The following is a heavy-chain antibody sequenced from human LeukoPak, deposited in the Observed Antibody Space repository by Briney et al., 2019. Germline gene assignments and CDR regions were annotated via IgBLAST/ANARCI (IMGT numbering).Heavy chain of an antibody. D-gene: IGHD3-10*01. V-gene: IGHV1-2*02. CDR1: GYTFTGYY. Sequence: GASVKVSCKASGYTFTGYYMHWVRQAPGQGLEWMGWINPNSGGTNYAQKFQGRVTMTRDTSISTAYMELSRLRSDDTAVYYCARGNYGSGSYYDLDYWGRGTLVTVSS. CDR3: ARGNYGSGSYYDLDY. J-gene: IGHJ4*02. CDR2: INPNSGGT.